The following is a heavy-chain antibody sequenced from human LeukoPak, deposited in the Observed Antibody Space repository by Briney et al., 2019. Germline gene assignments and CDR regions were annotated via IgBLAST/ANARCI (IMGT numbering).Heavy chain of an antibody. CDR3: ARDSSTSSSYYMDV. V-gene: IGHV1-8*03. J-gene: IGHJ6*03. D-gene: IGHD2-2*01. CDR1: GYTFTSYD. CDR2: MNPNSGNT. Sequence: ASVKVSCKASGYTFTSYDINWVRQATGQGLEWMGWMNPNSGNTGYAQKFQGRVTITRNTSISTAYMELSSLRSEDTAVYYCARDSSTSSSYYMDVWGKGTTVTVSS.